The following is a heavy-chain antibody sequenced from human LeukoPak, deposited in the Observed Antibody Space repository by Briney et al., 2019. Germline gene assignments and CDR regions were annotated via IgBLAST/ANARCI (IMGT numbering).Heavy chain of an antibody. Sequence: NTSETLSLTCTVSGGSISSYYWSWIRQPPGKGVGWIGYIYYSGSTNYNPSLKSRVTISVDTSKNQFSLKLSPVTAADTAVYYCARLHDGYRYGADYWGQGTLVTAS. V-gene: IGHV4-59*08. J-gene: IGHJ4*02. CDR1: GGSISSYY. CDR2: IYYSGST. CDR3: ARLHDGYRYGADY. D-gene: IGHD5-18*01.